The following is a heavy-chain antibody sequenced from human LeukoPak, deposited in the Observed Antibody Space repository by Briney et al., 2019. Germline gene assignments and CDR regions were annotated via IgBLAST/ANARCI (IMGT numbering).Heavy chain of an antibody. CDR1: GFTFSSYS. Sequence: GGSLRLPCAASGFTFSSYSMNWVRQAPGKGLEWVSYISSSSSTIYYADSVKGRFTISRDNAKNSLYLQMNSLRAEDTAVYYCARDNEYLYYYYYMDVWGKGTTVTVSS. J-gene: IGHJ6*03. D-gene: IGHD2-2*01. V-gene: IGHV3-48*01. CDR2: ISSSSSTI. CDR3: ARDNEYLYYYYYMDV.